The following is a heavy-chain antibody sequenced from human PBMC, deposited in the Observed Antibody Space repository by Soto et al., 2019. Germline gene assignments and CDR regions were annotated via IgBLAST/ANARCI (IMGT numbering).Heavy chain of an antibody. CDR3: ARAISSVTYYDSIGY. CDR1: GFTFSSYA. CDR2: ISGSGGST. V-gene: IGHV3-23*01. Sequence: GGSLRLSCAASGFTFSSYAMSWVRQAPGKGLEWVSAISGSGGSTYYADSVKGRFTISRDNSKNTLYLQMNSLRAEDTAVYHCARAISSVTYYDSIGYWGRGTLVTVSS. D-gene: IGHD1-26*01. J-gene: IGHJ4*02.